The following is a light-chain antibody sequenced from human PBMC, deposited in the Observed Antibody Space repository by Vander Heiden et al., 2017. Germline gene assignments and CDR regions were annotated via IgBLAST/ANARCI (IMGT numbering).Light chain of an antibody. J-gene: IGKJ1*01. CDR2: SAS. CDR1: QSISIY. CDR3: QQSDSTPQT. Sequence: IPMTQSPSSLSASVGDRVPITCRATQSISIYWNWYQQKTGKAPKLLIYSASNLQIGSPSRGSGSGSGTNFTLTISRLQPEDFATCYWQQSDSTPQTFGQGTKLEIK. V-gene: IGKV1-39*01.